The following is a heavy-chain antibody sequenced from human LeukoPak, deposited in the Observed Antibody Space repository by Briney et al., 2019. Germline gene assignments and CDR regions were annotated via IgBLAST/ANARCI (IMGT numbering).Heavy chain of an antibody. V-gene: IGHV4-34*01. D-gene: IGHD3-22*01. CDR1: GGSGRSYY. J-gene: IGHJ4*02. CDR3: ARVQRRITMIVVVRSYYFDY. Sequence: TMSRTWCEYGGSGRSYYWSWIRHPPGKGLEWIGEINHSGSINYNPSLKSRVTISVDTSKNQFSLKLSSVTAADTAVYYCARVQRRITMIVVVRSYYFDYWGQGTLVTVSS. CDR2: INHSGSI.